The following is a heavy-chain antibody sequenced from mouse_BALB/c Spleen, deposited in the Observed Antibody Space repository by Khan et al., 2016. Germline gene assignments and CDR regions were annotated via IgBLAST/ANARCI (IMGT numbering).Heavy chain of an antibody. Sequence: EVELVASGGGLVKPGGSLKLSCAASGFTFRSYAMSWVRQTPEKRLEWVASISSDGNTYYSDSVKGRFTISRDNARHILNLQMSSLRSEDTAMYXCAREDYGNYGDYFDYWGQGTTLTVSS. J-gene: IGHJ2*01. CDR2: ISSDGNT. CDR3: AREDYGNYGDYFDY. D-gene: IGHD2-1*01. CDR1: GFTFRSYA. V-gene: IGHV5-6-5*01.